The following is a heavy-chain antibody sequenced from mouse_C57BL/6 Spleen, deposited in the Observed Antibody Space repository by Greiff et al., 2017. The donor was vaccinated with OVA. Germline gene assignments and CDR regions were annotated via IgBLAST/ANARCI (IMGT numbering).Heavy chain of an antibody. Sequence: QVQLQQSGPELVKPGASVKLSCKASGYTFTSYDINWVKQRPGQGLEWIGWIYPRDGSTKYNEKFKGKATLTVDTSSSTAYMELHSLTSEDSAVYFYAREDYYGSKGGYAMDYWGQGTSVTVSS. J-gene: IGHJ4*01. CDR1: GYTFTSYD. CDR3: AREDYYGSKGGYAMDY. CDR2: IYPRDGST. D-gene: IGHD1-1*01. V-gene: IGHV1-85*01.